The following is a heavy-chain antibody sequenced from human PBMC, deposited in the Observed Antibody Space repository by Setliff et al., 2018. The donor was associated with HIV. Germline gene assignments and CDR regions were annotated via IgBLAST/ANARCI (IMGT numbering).Heavy chain of an antibody. CDR2: IWPDDSDT. Sequence: PGESLKISCKGSGYSFSNYWVGWVRQMPANGLEWMGLIWPDDSDTIYSPSFQGQVTISADKSISTAYLQWSSLKASDTAMYYCARTDYGGNSRNYYMDVWGKGTTVTVSS. CDR3: ARTDYGGNSRNYYMDV. CDR1: GYSFSNYW. J-gene: IGHJ6*03. V-gene: IGHV5-51*01. D-gene: IGHD4-17*01.